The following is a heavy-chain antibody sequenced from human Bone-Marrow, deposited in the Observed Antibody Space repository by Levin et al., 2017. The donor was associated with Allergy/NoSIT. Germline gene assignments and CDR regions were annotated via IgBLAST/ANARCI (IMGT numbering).Heavy chain of an antibody. V-gene: IGHV3-48*01. Sequence: SGGSLRLSCAASGFALSGYAMNWVRQAPGKGLEWVSYISSSSSTIYYADSVKGRFTISRDNAKNSLYLQMNSLRAEDTAVYYCARTTQNWLDPWGQGTLVTVSS. D-gene: IGHD4-17*01. CDR3: ARTTQNWLDP. CDR2: ISSSSSTI. J-gene: IGHJ5*02. CDR1: GFALSGYA.